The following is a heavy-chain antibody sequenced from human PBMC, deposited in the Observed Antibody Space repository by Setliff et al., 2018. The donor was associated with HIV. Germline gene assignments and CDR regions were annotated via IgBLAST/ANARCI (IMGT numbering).Heavy chain of an antibody. J-gene: IGHJ6*03. D-gene: IGHD3-10*01. CDR1: GGSFSGYY. Sequence: SETLSLTCTVYGGSFSGYYWSWIRQPPGKGLEWIGYIYYSVNNNYNPSLKSRVSISVDTSKNQFSLNLSSLTAADTAVYYCARGNYFESGTYYKNGDYYYYYYMDVWGKGTTVTVSS. CDR3: ARGNYFESGTYYKNGDYYYYYYMDV. V-gene: IGHV4-59*08. CDR2: IYYSVNN.